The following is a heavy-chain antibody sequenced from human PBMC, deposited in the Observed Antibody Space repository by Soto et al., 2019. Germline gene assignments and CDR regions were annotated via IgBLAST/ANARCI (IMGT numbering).Heavy chain of an antibody. CDR2: ISGRGINI. D-gene: IGHD6-19*01. V-gene: IGHV3-23*01. CDR1: GFTFSSYA. J-gene: IGHJ1*01. Sequence: EGQLLESGGGLAQPGGSLTLSCAASGFTFSSYAMHWVRQAPGRGLEWVSTISGRGINIYYADSVQGRFIISRDNAQNTLFLHRSSVRVEDVDTYDCAKDVFDSSSGCWGQAIQVTVSS. CDR3: AKDVFDSSSGC.